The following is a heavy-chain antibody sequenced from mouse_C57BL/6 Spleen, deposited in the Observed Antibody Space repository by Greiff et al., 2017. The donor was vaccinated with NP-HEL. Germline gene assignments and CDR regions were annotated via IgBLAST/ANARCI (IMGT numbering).Heavy chain of an antibody. J-gene: IGHJ2*01. CDR3: ARRIYYGSSYFDY. CDR2: IYPGGGYT. CDR1: GYTFTNYW. Sequence: VQLQQSGAELVRPGTSVKMSCKASGYTFTNYWIGWAKQRPGHGLEWIGDIYPGGGYTKYNEKFKGKATLTADKSSSTAYMQFSSLTSEDSAIYYCARRIYYGSSYFDYWGQGTTLTVSS. D-gene: IGHD1-1*01. V-gene: IGHV1-63*01.